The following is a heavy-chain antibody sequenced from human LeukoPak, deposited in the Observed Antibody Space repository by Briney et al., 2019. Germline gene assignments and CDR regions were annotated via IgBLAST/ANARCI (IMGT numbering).Heavy chain of an antibody. CDR3: ARDRAAGYYYYYGMDV. D-gene: IGHD6-13*01. V-gene: IGHV3-48*03. J-gene: IGHJ6*02. CDR1: GFTFSSYE. CDR2: ISSSGSTI. Sequence: PGGSLRLSCAASGFTFSSYEMNWVRQAPGKGLEWLSYISSSGSTIYYADSVKGRFTISGDNAKNSLYLQMNSLRAEDTAVYYCARDRAAGYYYYYGMDVWGQGTTVTVSS.